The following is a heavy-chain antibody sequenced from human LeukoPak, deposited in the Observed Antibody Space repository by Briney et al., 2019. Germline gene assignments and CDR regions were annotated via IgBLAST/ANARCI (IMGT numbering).Heavy chain of an antibody. Sequence: GGSLRLSCAASGFPLSSYAMSWVRQASGKGLEWVSATSSSDPGTYYADSVRGRFTISRDNSKNTLYLQLNSLRVEDAGVYYCARVPVTSCRGVYCYPFDYWGQGTLVTVSS. CDR1: GFPLSSYA. J-gene: IGHJ4*02. D-gene: IGHD2-21*01. CDR2: TSSSDPGT. CDR3: ARVPVTSCRGVYCYPFDY. V-gene: IGHV3-23*01.